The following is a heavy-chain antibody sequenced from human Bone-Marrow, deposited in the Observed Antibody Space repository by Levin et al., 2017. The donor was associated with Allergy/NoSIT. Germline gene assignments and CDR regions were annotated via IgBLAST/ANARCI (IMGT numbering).Heavy chain of an antibody. CDR1: GYTFTGYY. V-gene: IGHV1-2*02. J-gene: IGHJ4*02. Sequence: ASVKVSCKASGYTFTGYYMHWVRQAPGQGLEWMGWINPNTGGTNYAQKFQGRVTMTRDTSISTAYMELSRLRSDDTAVYYCARGGSSWSYYFDYWGQGTLVTVSS. D-gene: IGHD6-13*01. CDR2: INPNTGGT. CDR3: ARGGSSWSYYFDY.